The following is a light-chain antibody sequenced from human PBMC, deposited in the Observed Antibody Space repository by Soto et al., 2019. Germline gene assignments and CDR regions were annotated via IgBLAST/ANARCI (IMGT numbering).Light chain of an antibody. CDR3: SSYTNSSPYV. CDR2: EVS. Sequence: QSVLTQPASVSGSPGQSITISCTGTSSDIGNYNYVSWYRQYPGKAPKLMIYEVSNRPAGVSNRLSGSKSGNTASLTISGLQAEDEADYYCSSYTNSSPYVFGTGTKLTVL. V-gene: IGLV2-14*01. CDR1: SSDIGNYNY. J-gene: IGLJ1*01.